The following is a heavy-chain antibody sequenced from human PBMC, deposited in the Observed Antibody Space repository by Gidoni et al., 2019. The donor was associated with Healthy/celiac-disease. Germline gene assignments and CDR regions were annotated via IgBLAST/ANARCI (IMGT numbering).Heavy chain of an antibody. CDR2: IYSGGST. CDR3: ARAKRVTGTRYYYGMDV. Sequence: EVQLVESGGGLVQPGGSLRLSCASSGVTVMSNYISWVRQAPGKGLEWVSVIYSGGSTYYADSVKGRFTSSRDNSKNTLYLQMNSLRAEDTAVYYCARAKRVTGTRYYYGMDVWGQGTTVTVSS. CDR1: GVTVMSNY. V-gene: IGHV3-66*02. D-gene: IGHD4-17*01. J-gene: IGHJ6*02.